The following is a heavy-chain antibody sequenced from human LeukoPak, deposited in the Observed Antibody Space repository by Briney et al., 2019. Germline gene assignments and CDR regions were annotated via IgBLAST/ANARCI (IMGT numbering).Heavy chain of an antibody. CDR1: GFTFSRHW. Sequence: GGSLRLSCAASGFTFSRHWMHWVRQAPGKGLERISRINGDASETNYADFVKGRFAVSRDNSKNTLYLQMNSLRAEDTAVYYCAKDPLSWNYLGFDYWGQGTLVTVSS. J-gene: IGHJ4*02. V-gene: IGHV3-74*01. CDR3: AKDPLSWNYLGFDY. CDR2: INGDASET. D-gene: IGHD1-7*01.